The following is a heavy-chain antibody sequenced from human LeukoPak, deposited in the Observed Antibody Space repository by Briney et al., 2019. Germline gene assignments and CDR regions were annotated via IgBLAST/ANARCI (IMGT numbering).Heavy chain of an antibody. D-gene: IGHD4-17*01. CDR2: VNHSGYT. CDR1: GTSFTSYY. CDR3: SRMTTGHDY. V-gene: IGHV4-34*01. Sequence: PSETLSLTCGVSGTSFTSYYWSWIRQTPGKGLEWIGEVNHSGYTNMNRPLKSRVTISVDTSKNQFSLMMTSVTAADTAVYFCSRMTTGHDYWGQGTLVTVSS. J-gene: IGHJ4*02.